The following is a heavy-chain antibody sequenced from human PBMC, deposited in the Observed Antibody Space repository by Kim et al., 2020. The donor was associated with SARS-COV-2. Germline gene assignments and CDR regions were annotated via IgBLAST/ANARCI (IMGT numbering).Heavy chain of an antibody. J-gene: IGHJ5*02. CDR2: NT. V-gene: IGHV1-3*01. CDR3: ARAPSNWFDP. Sequence: NTKDSQKFQGRVTNTRDTSASTAYMELSSLRSDDTAVYYCARAPSNWFDPWGQGTLVTVSS.